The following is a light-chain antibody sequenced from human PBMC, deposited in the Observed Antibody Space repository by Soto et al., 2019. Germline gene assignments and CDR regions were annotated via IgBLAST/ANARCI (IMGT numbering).Light chain of an antibody. CDR1: QSLLHSNGNIY. CDR2: LGS. V-gene: IGKV2-28*01. J-gene: IGKJ1*01. Sequence: DIVLTQSPLSLPVTPGEPASISCRSSQSLLHSNGNIYLDWYLQKPGQSPRLLIYLGSIRASGVPERFRRGGSGKDFKLKITRVEPADFGVYYGSKVSPAPRTFAHGPKV. CDR3: SKVSPAPRT.